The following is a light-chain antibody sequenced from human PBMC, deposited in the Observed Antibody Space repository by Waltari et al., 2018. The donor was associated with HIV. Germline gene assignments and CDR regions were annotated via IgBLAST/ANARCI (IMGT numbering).Light chain of an antibody. CDR3: QQFATWPSYT. V-gene: IGKV3-15*01. CDR2: CSH. Sequence: EIILTQSPDILSVSPGDRVTLSCRASQAVGTSLVWYQQRSGQPPRRLLSCSHRTSPGVSARVSGRGSGTGFTLTISNLQSEDFATYYCQQFATWPSYTFGQGTRLEI. J-gene: IGKJ2*01. CDR1: QAVGTS.